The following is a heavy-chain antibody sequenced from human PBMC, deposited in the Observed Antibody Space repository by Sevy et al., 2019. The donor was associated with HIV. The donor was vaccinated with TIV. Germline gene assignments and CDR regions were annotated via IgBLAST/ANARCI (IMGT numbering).Heavy chain of an antibody. J-gene: IGHJ4*02. CDR3: ARDHYDSLWGSYWYYFDY. Sequence: GGSLRLSCAASGFAVSSNYMSWVRQAPGKGLEWVSVIYAGGCTYYADSVKGRFTISRDNSKNTVYLQMNSLRAEDTAVYYCARDHYDSLWGSYWYYFDYLGQGTLVTVSS. D-gene: IGHD3-16*01. CDR2: IYAGGCT. CDR1: GFAVSSNY. V-gene: IGHV3-53*01.